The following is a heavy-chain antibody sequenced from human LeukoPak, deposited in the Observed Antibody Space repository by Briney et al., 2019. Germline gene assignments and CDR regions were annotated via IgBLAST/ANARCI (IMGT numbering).Heavy chain of an antibody. CDR1: GGSFSGYY. CDR2: INHSGST. J-gene: IGHJ6*03. Sequence: SETLSLTCAVYGGSFSGYYWSWIRQPPGKGLEWIGEINHSGSTNYNPSLKSRVTISVDKSKNQFSLKLSSVTAADTAVYYCASVRPYYYYMDVWGKGTTVTVSS. D-gene: IGHD3-10*02. CDR3: ASVRPYYYYMDV. V-gene: IGHV4-34*01.